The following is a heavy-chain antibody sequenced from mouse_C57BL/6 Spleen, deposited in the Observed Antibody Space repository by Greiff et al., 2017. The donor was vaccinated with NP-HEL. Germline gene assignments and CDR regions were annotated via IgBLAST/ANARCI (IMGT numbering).Heavy chain of an antibody. D-gene: IGHD2-12*01. J-gene: IGHJ4*01. Sequence: QVHVKQSGPELVKPGASVKISCKASGYAFSSSWMNWVKQRPGKGLEWIGRIYPGDGDTNYNGKFKGKATLTADKSSSTAYMQLSSLTSEDSAVYFCASRKLRRDAMDYWGQGTSVTVSS. CDR1: GYAFSSSW. V-gene: IGHV1-82*01. CDR2: IYPGDGDT. CDR3: ASRKLRRDAMDY.